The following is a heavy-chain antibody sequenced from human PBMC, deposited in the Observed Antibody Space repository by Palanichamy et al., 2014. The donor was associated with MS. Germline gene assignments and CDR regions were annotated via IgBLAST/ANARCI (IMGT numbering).Heavy chain of an antibody. Sequence: QVQLVESGGGVVRPGRSLRLSCEASGFTFSNYGMHWVRQAPGKGPEWVAVISKDGSKKYYAESVKGRFSISRDNLNKTLYLQINSLRLEDTALYYCARAWAHWGQGTLVTVSS. J-gene: IGHJ4*02. CDR3: ARAWAH. CDR1: GFTFSNYG. V-gene: IGHV3-30*19. CDR2: ISKDGSKK.